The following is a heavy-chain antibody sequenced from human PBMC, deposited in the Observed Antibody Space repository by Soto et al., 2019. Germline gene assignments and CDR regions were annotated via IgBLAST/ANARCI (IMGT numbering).Heavy chain of an antibody. J-gene: IGHJ6*03. CDR3: ARDETAREDLEWLLNYPTYYYMDV. D-gene: IGHD3-3*01. CDR1: GFTVSSNY. Sequence: GGSLRLSCAASGFTVSSNYMSWVRQAPGKGLEWVSVIYSGGSTYYADSVKGRFTISRDNSKNTLYLQMNSLRAEDTAVYYCARDETAREDLEWLLNYPTYYYMDVWGKGTTVTVSS. V-gene: IGHV3-66*01. CDR2: IYSGGST.